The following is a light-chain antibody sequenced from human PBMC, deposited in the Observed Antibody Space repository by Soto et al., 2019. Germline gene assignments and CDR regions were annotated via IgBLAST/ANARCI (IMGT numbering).Light chain of an antibody. CDR2: DGF. V-gene: IGKV1-39*01. CDR3: QQSDRRAFT. Sequence: DIQMTQSPSSLSASVGDTVTITCRASQSIGRLLSWYQQQPGKAPKLLIYDGFTLRGGVPSRFSGSGSGTDFTLTIGRLQPEDFTTYYCQQSDRRAFTFGPGTNVDVK. CDR1: QSIGRL. J-gene: IGKJ3*01.